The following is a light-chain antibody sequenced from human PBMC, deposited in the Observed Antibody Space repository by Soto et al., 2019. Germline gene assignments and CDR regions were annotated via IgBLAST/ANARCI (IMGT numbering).Light chain of an antibody. CDR2: DAS. CDR1: QSVSSY. CDR3: QQYRSWPRT. V-gene: IGKV3-11*01. Sequence: EVVLTQSPGTLSLSPGERATLSCRASQSVSSYLAWYQQKPGQAPRLLIYDASNRATGIPARFSGRGAGAEFTLTISSLQSEDFAVYYCQQYRSWPRTFGQGTRLEI. J-gene: IGKJ5*01.